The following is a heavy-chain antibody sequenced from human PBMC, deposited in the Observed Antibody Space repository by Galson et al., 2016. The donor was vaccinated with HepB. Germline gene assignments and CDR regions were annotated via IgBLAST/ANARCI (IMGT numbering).Heavy chain of an antibody. CDR3: IKDNGYYSGFLEDAFDM. CDR2: ISWNSGSI. J-gene: IGHJ3*02. CDR1: GFSFDNYA. V-gene: IGHV3-9*01. D-gene: IGHD3-3*01. Sequence: SLRLSCAATGFSFDNYAMHWVRQAPGKGLEWVSGISWNSGSIGHADSVKGRFTISRDNAKNSLYLQMNSLRAEDTALYYCIKDNGYYSGFLEDAFDMWGQGTRVIVSS.